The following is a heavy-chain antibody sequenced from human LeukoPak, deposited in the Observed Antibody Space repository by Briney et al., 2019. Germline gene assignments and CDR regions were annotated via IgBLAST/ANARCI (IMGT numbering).Heavy chain of an antibody. V-gene: IGHV4-59*01. CDR3: ARGDVEMALDY. CDR2: IYYSGST. D-gene: IGHD5-24*01. CDR1: GGSISSYY. J-gene: IGHJ4*02. Sequence: SETLSLTCTVSGGSISSYYWSWIRQPPGKGLEWIGYIYYSGSTNYNPSLKSRVTISVDTSKNQFSLKLSSVTAADTAVYYCARGDVEMALDYWGQGTLVTVSS.